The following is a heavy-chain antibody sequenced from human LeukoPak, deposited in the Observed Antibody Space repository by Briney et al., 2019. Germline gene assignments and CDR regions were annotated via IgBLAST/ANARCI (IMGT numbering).Heavy chain of an antibody. Sequence: SETLSLACTVSGGSISSYYWSWIRQTPGKGLEWIGYIYYSGSTNFNPSLKSRVTISVDTSKNQFSLKMSSVTAADTAVYYCARVGGYSGYDSRETWGQGTLVTVSS. CDR3: ARVGGYSGYDSRET. D-gene: IGHD5-12*01. CDR2: IYYSGST. V-gene: IGHV4-59*01. J-gene: IGHJ5*02. CDR1: GGSISSYY.